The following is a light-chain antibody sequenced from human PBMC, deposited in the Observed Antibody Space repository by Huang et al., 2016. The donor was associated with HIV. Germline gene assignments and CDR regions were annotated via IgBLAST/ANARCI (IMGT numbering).Light chain of an antibody. Sequence: DIVMTQSPDSLAVSLGERATINCKSSQRILYNSDKKNYLAWDQQKPGQPPKLLIYWASTRESVVPDRFSGSGSGTDFTLTISSLQAGDVAVYYCQQYYGSPPTFGQGTKVEIK. J-gene: IGKJ1*01. CDR1: QRILYNSDKKNY. CDR2: WAS. V-gene: IGKV4-1*01. CDR3: QQYYGSPPT.